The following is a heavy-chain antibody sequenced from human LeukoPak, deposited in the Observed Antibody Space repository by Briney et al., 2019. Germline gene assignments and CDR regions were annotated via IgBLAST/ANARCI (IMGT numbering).Heavy chain of an antibody. D-gene: IGHD3-3*01. CDR3: VRCDFWSGYYRLDY. Sequence: ASVKVSCKASGYTFTSYDISWVRQAPGQGLEWMGGIIPIFGTANYAQKFQGRVTITTDESTSTAYMELSSLRSEDTAVYYCVRCDFWSGYYRLDYWGQGTLVTVSS. CDR2: IIPIFGTA. V-gene: IGHV1-69*05. CDR1: GYTFTSYD. J-gene: IGHJ4*02.